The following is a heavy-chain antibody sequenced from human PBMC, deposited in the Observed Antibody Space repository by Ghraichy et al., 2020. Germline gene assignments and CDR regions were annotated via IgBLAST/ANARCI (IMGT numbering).Heavy chain of an antibody. J-gene: IGHJ4*02. CDR3: AKQPRGYSGYEPVYYFDY. D-gene: IGHD5-12*01. V-gene: IGHV5-51*01. Sequence: GESLNISCKGSGYRFSKYWIAWVRQTPGKGLECMGIIYPGDSDIRYSPSFQGQVTISADKSINTAYLQGSSLKASDTAMYYCAKQPRGYSGYEPVYYFDYWGQGTLVAVSS. CDR2: IYPGDSDI. CDR1: GYRFSKYW.